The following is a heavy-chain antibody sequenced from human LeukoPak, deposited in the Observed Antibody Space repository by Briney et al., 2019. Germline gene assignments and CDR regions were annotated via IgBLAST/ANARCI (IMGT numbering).Heavy chain of an antibody. CDR2: ISGSSSYI. V-gene: IGHV3-21*01. D-gene: IGHD1-26*01. CDR3: ARDQWGGDAFDI. CDR1: GFTFSSYS. Sequence: GGSLRLSCAASGFTFSSYSMNWVRQAPGKGLEWVSSISGSSSYIYYADSVKGRFTISRHNAKNSLYLQMNSLRAEDTAVYYCARDQWGGDAFDIWGQGTMVTVSS. J-gene: IGHJ3*02.